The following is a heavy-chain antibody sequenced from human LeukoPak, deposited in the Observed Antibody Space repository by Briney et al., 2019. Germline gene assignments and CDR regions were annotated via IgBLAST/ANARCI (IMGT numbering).Heavy chain of an antibody. CDR3: ARVVVGAINWFDP. D-gene: IGHD1-26*01. V-gene: IGHV3-7*01. CDR1: GFTFSSYW. CDR2: IKQDGSEK. Sequence: GGSLRLSCAASGFTFSSYWMSWVRQAPGKGLEWVANIKQDGSEKYYVDSVKGRFTISRDNAKNSLYLQMNSLRAEDTAVYYWARVVVGAINWFDPWGQGTLVTVSS. J-gene: IGHJ5*02.